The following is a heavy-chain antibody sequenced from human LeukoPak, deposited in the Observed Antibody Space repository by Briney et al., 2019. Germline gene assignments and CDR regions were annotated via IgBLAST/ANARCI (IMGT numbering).Heavy chain of an antibody. CDR3: AKDGHLSRRTTGRYYFDY. J-gene: IGHJ4*02. D-gene: IGHD1-1*01. CDR1: GFTFSSYA. Sequence: GGSLRLSCAASGFTFSSYAMSWVRQAPGKGLEWVSAISGSGGSTYYADSVKGRFTISRDNSKNTLYLQMNSLRAEDTAVYYCAKDGHLSRRTTGRYYFDYWGQGTLVTVSS. V-gene: IGHV3-23*01. CDR2: ISGSGGST.